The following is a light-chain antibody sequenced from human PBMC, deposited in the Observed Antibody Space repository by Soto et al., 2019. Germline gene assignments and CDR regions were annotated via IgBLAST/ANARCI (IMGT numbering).Light chain of an antibody. CDR3: QHYTNWPPYT. J-gene: IGKJ2*01. V-gene: IGKV3-15*01. Sequence: EIVMTQSPVTLSVSPGERATLSCRASQRVTSNLAWYQQKPGQAPRLLIYGASTRSTGIPARFSSSGSGTDFTLTHGGLQSEDFAVYYCQHYTNWPPYTFGQATKLEIK. CDR2: GAS. CDR1: QRVTSN.